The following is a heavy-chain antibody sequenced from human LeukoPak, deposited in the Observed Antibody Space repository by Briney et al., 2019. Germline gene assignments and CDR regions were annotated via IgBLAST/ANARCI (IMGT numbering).Heavy chain of an antibody. Sequence: GGSLRLSCAASGFTFSRYAMHWVRQAPGKGLEWVAVISYDGSNKYYADSVKGRFTISRDNSKNTLYLQMNSLRAEDTAVYYCARGGAAAGTFDYWGQGTQVTVSS. CDR3: ARGGAAAGTFDY. D-gene: IGHD6-13*01. V-gene: IGHV3-30-3*01. CDR2: ISYDGSNK. CDR1: GFTFSRYA. J-gene: IGHJ4*02.